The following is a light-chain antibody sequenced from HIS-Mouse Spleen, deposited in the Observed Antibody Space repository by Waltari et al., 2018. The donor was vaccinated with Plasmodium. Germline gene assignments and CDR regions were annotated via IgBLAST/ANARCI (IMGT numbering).Light chain of an antibody. V-gene: IGKV3-15*01. CDR2: GAS. CDR3: QQYNNPRTT. Sequence: EIVMTQSPATLSVSPGERAPLSCRASPSVSSNLAWYQQKPGQAPRLLIYGASTRATGIPARFSGSGSGTEFTLTISSLQSEDFAVYYCQQYNNPRTTFGQGTKLEIK. J-gene: IGKJ2*01. CDR1: PSVSSN.